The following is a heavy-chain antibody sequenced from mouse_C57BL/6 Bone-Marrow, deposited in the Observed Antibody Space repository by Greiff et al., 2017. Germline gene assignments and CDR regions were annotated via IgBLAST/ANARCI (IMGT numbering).Heavy chain of an antibody. D-gene: IGHD1-1*01. Sequence: QVQLQQPGAELVKPGASVKLSCKASGYTFTSYWMQWVKQRPGQGLEWIGEIDPSDSYTNYNQKFKGKATLTVDTSYSTAYMQLSSLTSEDSAVYYCAREGLLRSLAMDYWGQGTSVTVSS. CDR1: GYTFTSYW. CDR3: AREGLLRSLAMDY. V-gene: IGHV1-50*01. CDR2: IDPSDSYT. J-gene: IGHJ4*01.